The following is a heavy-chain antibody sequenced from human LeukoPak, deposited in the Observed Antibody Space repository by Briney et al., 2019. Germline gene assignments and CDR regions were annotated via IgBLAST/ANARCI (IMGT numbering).Heavy chain of an antibody. CDR3: ARGGVATAWGAFDV. V-gene: IGHV3-33*01. J-gene: IGHJ3*01. Sequence: GGSLRLCCAASGFKFKTYGMHWVRQAPGEGLEWVAVIYYDGNQKYYGDSVKGRFTVSTDVSENMLYLQMSSLRADDTAVYYCARGGVATAWGAFDVWGQGTMVTVSS. CDR1: GFKFKTYG. CDR2: IYYDGNQK. D-gene: IGHD4-23*01.